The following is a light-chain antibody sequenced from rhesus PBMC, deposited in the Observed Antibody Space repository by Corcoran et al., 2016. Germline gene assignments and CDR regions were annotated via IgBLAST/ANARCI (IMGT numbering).Light chain of an antibody. V-gene: IGKV1-36*02. Sequence: DIQMTQSPSSLSASVGDRVTITCRASQGFSDFLSWYQQKPGKAPNLLFYTTSTLESGVPSWFSGIGAGTDFTLPISSLQPEDFAADYCLQGYSTPFTFGGGTKVELK. CDR2: TTS. CDR1: QGFSDF. J-gene: IGKJ4*01. CDR3: LQGYSTPFT.